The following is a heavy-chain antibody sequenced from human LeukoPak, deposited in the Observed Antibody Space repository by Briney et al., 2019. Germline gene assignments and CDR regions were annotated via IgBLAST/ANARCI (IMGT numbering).Heavy chain of an antibody. Sequence: GGSLRLSCAGSGFTFSDYYMSWIRQAPGKGLEWVSYISSSGRTIYYADSVKGRLTISRDNAKNSLYLQMNSLRAEDTAVYYCARTDCSSSRCYELDYWGQGTLVTVSS. CDR1: GFTFSDYY. J-gene: IGHJ4*02. CDR2: ISSSGRTI. D-gene: IGHD2-2*01. CDR3: ARTDCSSSRCYELDY. V-gene: IGHV3-11*04.